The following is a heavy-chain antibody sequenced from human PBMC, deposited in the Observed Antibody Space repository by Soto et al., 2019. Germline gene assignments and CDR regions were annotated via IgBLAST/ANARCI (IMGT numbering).Heavy chain of an antibody. CDR1: GYTFTSYG. J-gene: IGHJ5*02. Sequence: GASVKVSYKASGYTFTSYGISWVRQAPGQGLEWMGWISAYNGNTNYAQKLQGRVTMTTDTSTSTAYMELRSLRSDDTAVYYCARDALAVPAATWFDPWGQGTLVTVSS. D-gene: IGHD2-2*01. CDR3: ARDALAVPAATWFDP. CDR2: ISAYNGNT. V-gene: IGHV1-18*01.